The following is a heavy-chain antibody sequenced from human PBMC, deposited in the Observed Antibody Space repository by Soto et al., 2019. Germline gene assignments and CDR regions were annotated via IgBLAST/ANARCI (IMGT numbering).Heavy chain of an antibody. V-gene: IGHV4-34*01. CDR3: VRQKGFFDWSSHVTGPGGMDV. D-gene: IGHD3-9*01. CDR1: GGSFSGYY. CDR2: VHHSGTT. J-gene: IGHJ6*02. Sequence: QVQLQQWGAGLLKPSETLSLTCAVNGGSFSGYYWNWIRQSAGKGLEWIGRVHHSGTTNYNPSLKSRLTISLDTSKNQFSLQLNSVTAAVTAMYYCVRQKGFFDWSSHVTGPGGMDVWGQGTSVTVSS.